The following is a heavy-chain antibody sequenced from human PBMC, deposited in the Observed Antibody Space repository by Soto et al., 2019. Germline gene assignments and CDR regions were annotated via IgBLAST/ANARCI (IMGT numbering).Heavy chain of an antibody. Sequence: PSETLSLTCAVYGGSISSGGYFWSWIRQHPGKGLEWIGYIYYSGSTYYNPSLKSRVDISVDTSKNQFSLKLSSVTAADTAVYYCARSDIVLLPPTAYFDYWGQGALVTVSS. V-gene: IGHV4-31*11. CDR1: GGSISSGGYF. CDR2: IYYSGST. CDR3: ARSDIVLLPPTAYFDY. D-gene: IGHD2-2*01. J-gene: IGHJ4*02.